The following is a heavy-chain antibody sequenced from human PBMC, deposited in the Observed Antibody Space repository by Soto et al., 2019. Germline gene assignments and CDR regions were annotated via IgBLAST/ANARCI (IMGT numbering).Heavy chain of an antibody. Sequence: GESLRLSCAASGFTFSSYWMHWVRQAPGKGLVWVSRINSDGSSTSYADSVKGRFTISRDNAKNTLYLQMNSLRAEDTAVYYCVRTSLVVAAATREDYWGQGTLVTVSS. D-gene: IGHD2-15*01. J-gene: IGHJ4*02. CDR1: GFTFSSYW. V-gene: IGHV3-74*01. CDR2: INSDGSST. CDR3: VRTSLVVAAATREDY.